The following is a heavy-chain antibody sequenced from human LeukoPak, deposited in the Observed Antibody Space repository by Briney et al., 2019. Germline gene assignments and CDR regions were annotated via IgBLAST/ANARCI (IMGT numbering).Heavy chain of an antibody. CDR2: ISYDGSNK. D-gene: IGHD2-2*01. CDR3: AAKTEVPAAILHPVDY. CDR1: GFTFSSYG. Sequence: GGSLRLSCAASGFTFSSYGMHWVRQAPGKGLEWVAVISYDGSNKYYADSVKGRFTISRDNSKNTLYLQMNSLRAEGTAVYYCAAKTEVPAAILHPVDYWGQGTLVTVSS. J-gene: IGHJ4*02. V-gene: IGHV3-30*03.